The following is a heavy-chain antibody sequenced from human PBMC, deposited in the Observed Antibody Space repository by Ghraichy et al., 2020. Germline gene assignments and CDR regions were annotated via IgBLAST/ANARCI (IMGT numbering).Heavy chain of an antibody. CDR2: INSDGSST. CDR1: GFTFSSYW. D-gene: IGHD3-3*01. Sequence: GGSLRLSCAASGFTFSSYWMHWVRQAPGKGLVWVSRINSDGSSTSYADSVKGRFTISRDNAKNTLYLQMNSLRAEDTAVYYCARGYDFWSGYYTGYWGQGTLVTVSS. J-gene: IGHJ4*02. V-gene: IGHV3-74*01. CDR3: ARGYDFWSGYYTGY.